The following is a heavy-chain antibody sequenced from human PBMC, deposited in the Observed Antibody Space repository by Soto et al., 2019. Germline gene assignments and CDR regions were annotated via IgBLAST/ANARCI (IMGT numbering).Heavy chain of an antibody. CDR1: GYTFTSYG. CDR3: ATEGYYYDSSGYPYPAFDI. V-gene: IGHV1-18*01. J-gene: IGHJ3*02. Sequence: GASVKVSCKASGYTFTSYGISWVRQAPGQGLEWMGWISAYNGNTNYAQKLQGRVTMTTDTSTSTAYMELGSLRSDDTAVYYCATEGYYYDSSGYPYPAFDIWGQGTMVTVSS. D-gene: IGHD3-22*01. CDR2: ISAYNGNT.